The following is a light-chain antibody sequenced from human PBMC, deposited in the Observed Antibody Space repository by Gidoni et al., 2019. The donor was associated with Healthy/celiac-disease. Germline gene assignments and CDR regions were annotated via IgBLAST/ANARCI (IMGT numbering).Light chain of an antibody. CDR1: QSLLHSNGYNY. V-gene: IGKV2-28*01. J-gene: IGKJ2*01. Sequence: DIVMTQSPLSLPVTPGEPAYISCRSSQSLLHSNGYNYLDWYLQKPGQSPQLLIYLGSNRASGVPDRFSGSGSGTDFTLKISRVEAEEVGVYYCMQALQTPYTFGQGTKLEIK. CDR2: LGS. CDR3: MQALQTPYT.